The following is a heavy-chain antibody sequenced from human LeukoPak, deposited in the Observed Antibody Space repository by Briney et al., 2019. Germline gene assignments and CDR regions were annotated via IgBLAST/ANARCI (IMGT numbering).Heavy chain of an antibody. Sequence: GESLKISCKGSGYSFTSYWIGWVRQMPGKGLEWMGIIYPGDSDTRYSPSFQGQVTISADKSISTAYLQWSSLKASDTAMYYCARGRRIRIKFLDAFDIWGQGTMVTVSS. CDR3: ARGRRIRIKFLDAFDI. D-gene: IGHD3-3*01. V-gene: IGHV5-51*01. J-gene: IGHJ3*02. CDR1: GYSFTSYW. CDR2: IYPGDSDT.